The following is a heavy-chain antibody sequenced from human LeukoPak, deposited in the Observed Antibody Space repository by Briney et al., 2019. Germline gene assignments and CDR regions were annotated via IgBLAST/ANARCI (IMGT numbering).Heavy chain of an antibody. J-gene: IGHJ3*02. D-gene: IGHD3-9*01. CDR3: ARVDYDILTGFYDAFDI. CDR1: GGSFSGYY. V-gene: IGHV4-59*01. Sequence: SETLSLTCAVYGGSFSGYYWSWIRQPPGKGLEWIGYIYYSGSTNYNPSLKSRVTISVDTSKNQFSLKLSSVTAADTAVYYCARVDYDILTGFYDAFDIWGQGTMVTVSS. CDR2: IYYSGST.